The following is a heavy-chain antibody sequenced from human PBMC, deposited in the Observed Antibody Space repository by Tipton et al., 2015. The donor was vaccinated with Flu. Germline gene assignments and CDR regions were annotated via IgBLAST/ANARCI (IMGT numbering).Heavy chain of an antibody. CDR3: VREGSGWRKAFDI. V-gene: IGHV3-7*03. D-gene: IGHD2-15*01. Sequence: VQLVQSGGGLVQPGGSLRLSCAASGFTFTTYWMSWVRQAPGKGLEWVARINEDGSQKDYVDSVKGRLTISRDNARKSLSLQMNSLRVEDTALYYCVREGSGWRKAFDIWGQGTLVTVSS. CDR2: INEDGSQK. CDR1: GFTFTTYW. J-gene: IGHJ3*02.